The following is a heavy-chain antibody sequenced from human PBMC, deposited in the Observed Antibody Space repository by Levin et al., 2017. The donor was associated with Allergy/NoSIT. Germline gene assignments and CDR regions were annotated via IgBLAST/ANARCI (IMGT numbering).Heavy chain of an antibody. Sequence: SQTLSLTCTVSGGSISIITYYWGWIRQPPGKGLEWIGGIHYSGNTTYNPSLKSRVTISVDTSKNQFSLKMSSVTAADTAVYYCARVEWFPDTWGQGTLVTVSS. CDR3: ARVEWFPDT. CDR2: IHYSGNT. J-gene: IGHJ5*02. CDR1: GGSISIITYY. V-gene: IGHV4-39*07. D-gene: IGHD3-3*01.